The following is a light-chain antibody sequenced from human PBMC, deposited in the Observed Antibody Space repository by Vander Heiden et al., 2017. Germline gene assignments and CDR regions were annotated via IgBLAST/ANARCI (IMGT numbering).Light chain of an antibody. CDR2: LGS. CDR1: QSLLHSNGYNY. J-gene: IGKJ1*01. V-gene: IGKV2-28*01. CDR3: MQAIQTPRT. Sequence: DIVMTQSPLSLPVTPGEPASISCRSSQSLLHSNGYNYLDWYLQKPGQSPQLLIYLGSNRASGVPDRFSGSGSGTDFTLKISRGEAEDVGVYYCMQAIQTPRTLGKGTKVEIK.